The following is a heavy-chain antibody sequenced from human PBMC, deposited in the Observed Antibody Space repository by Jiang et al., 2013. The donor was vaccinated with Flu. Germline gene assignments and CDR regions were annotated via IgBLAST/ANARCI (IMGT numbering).Heavy chain of an antibody. Sequence: QTLSLTCAISGDSVSSNSATWNWIRQSPSRGLEWLGRTYYRSKWYYDYAVSVKSRITINPDTSKNQFSLQLNSVTPEDTAVYYCARGVFRGYTTTWYFDYWGQGTLVTVSS. V-gene: IGHV6-1*01. CDR2: TYYRSKWYY. CDR1: GDSVSSNSAT. J-gene: IGHJ4*02. CDR3: ARGVFRGYTTTWYFDY. D-gene: IGHD6-13*01.